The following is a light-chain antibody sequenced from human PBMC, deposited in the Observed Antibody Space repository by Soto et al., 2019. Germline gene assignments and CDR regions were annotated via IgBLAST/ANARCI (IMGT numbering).Light chain of an antibody. CDR1: QSVSSND. Sequence: EIVLTQSPGTLSLSPGERATLSCRASQSVSSNDLAWYQQKPGQAPRLLIFGASSRATDISDRFSGSGSGTDFTLTNGRLGPEDSAVYYCKQYDTSGVTFGPGTKVDIK. CDR2: GAS. J-gene: IGKJ3*01. CDR3: KQYDTSGVT. V-gene: IGKV3-20*01.